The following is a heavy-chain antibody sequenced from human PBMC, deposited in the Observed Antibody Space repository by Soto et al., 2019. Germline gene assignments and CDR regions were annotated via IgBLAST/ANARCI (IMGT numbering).Heavy chain of an antibody. J-gene: IGHJ5*02. V-gene: IGHV3-49*03. Sequence: PGGSLRLSCTASGFTFGDYAMSWFRQAPGKGLEWVGFIRSKAYGGTTEYAASVKGRFTISRDDSKSIAYLQMNSLKTEDTAVYYCTTNYYESRGHNNCFDPWGKGPLVTVYS. CDR3: TTNYYESRGHNNCFDP. CDR1: GFTFGDYA. D-gene: IGHD3-22*01. CDR2: IRSKAYGGTT.